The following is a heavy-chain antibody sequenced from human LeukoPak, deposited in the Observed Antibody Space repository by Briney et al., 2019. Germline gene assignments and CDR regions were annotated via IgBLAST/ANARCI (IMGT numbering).Heavy chain of an antibody. Sequence: GGSLRLSCAASGFTFSSYSMNWVRQAPGKGLEWVSSISSSSSYIYYADSVKGRFTISRDNAKNSLYLQMNSLRAEDTAVYYCASARGVPSWFDPWGQGTLVTVSS. D-gene: IGHD3-10*01. CDR2: ISSSSSYI. CDR3: ASARGVPSWFDP. CDR1: GFTFSSYS. J-gene: IGHJ5*02. V-gene: IGHV3-21*01.